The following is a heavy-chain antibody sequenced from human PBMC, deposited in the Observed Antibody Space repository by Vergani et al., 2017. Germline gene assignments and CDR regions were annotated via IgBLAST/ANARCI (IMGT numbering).Heavy chain of an antibody. CDR3: ARKSCGTPGCQIGYFRE. Sequence: QVHLVESAGGGVQPGRSLRPSCVVSGFTSSYYGMHWVRQAPGKGLEWVAVISYDGTQKYYADSVKGRFTISRDNSKSTLYLQMNSLRTEDTAVYYCARKSCGTPGCQIGYFREWGQGTLVTVSS. D-gene: IGHD2-15*01. CDR2: ISYDGTQK. V-gene: IGHV3-30*03. CDR1: GFTSSYYG. J-gene: IGHJ1*01.